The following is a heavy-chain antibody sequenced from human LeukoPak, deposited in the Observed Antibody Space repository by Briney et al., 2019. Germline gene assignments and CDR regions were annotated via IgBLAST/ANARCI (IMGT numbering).Heavy chain of an antibody. Sequence: PSETLSLTCAVSGYSISNGYYWGWIRQPPGKGLEWIGSITHSGTTYYNPSLRSRVTISVDTSKNQFSLELSYVTAADTAVYYCARARGTTIFGVVIMDYYMDVWGKGPTVTVSS. V-gene: IGHV4-38-2*01. CDR2: ITHSGTT. CDR3: ARARGTTIFGVVIMDYYMDV. D-gene: IGHD3-3*01. J-gene: IGHJ6*03. CDR1: GYSISNGYY.